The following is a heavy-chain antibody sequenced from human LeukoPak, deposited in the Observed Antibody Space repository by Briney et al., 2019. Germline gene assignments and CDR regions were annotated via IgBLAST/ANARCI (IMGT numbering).Heavy chain of an antibody. CDR1: GGSLSTYY. V-gene: IGHV4-59*01. CDR3: ARELRSGVPFGY. J-gene: IGHJ4*02. D-gene: IGHD2-2*03. Sequence: SETLSLTCTVSGGSLSTYYWSWIRQPPGKGLEWIGYVFFSGGAKYNPSLKSRLTMSADTSRNQFSMNLSSVNAADTAVYFCARELRSGVPFGYWGQGKPVIVSP. CDR2: VFFSGGA.